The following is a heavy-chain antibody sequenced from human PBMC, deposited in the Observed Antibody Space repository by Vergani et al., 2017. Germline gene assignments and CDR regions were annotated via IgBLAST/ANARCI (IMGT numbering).Heavy chain of an antibody. CDR3: ARRLKSYAYYYYMDV. J-gene: IGHJ6*03. CDR1: GGSISSYY. CDR2: IYYSGST. V-gene: IGHV4-59*01. D-gene: IGHD2-2*01. Sequence: QVQLQESGPGLVKPSETLSLTCTVSGGSISSYYWSWIRQPPGKGLEWIGYIYYSGSTNYNPSLKSRVTISVDTSKNQFSLKLSSVTAADTAVYYCARRLKSYAYYYYMDVGGKGTTVTVSS.